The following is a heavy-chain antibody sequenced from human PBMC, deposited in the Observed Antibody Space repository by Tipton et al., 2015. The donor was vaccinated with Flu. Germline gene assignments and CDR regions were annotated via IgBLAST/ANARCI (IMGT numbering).Heavy chain of an antibody. Sequence: TLSLTCTVSGGSISSYYWSWIRQTAGKGLEWIGRFYTTGSTNYSPSLKSRVTMSVDTSKNPFSLRLSSVTAADTAVYYCARVGDLWSGTNYGLDVWGQGTTVTVSS. D-gene: IGHD3-3*01. CDR1: GGSISSYY. CDR2: FYTTGST. V-gene: IGHV4-4*07. CDR3: ARVGDLWSGTNYGLDV. J-gene: IGHJ6*02.